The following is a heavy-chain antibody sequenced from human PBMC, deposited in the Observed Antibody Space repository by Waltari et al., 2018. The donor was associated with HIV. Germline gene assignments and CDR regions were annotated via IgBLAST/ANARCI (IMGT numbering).Heavy chain of an antibody. CDR2: ITSVGNSE. Sequence: DVQLVQSGGGLVKHGGSLRLSCVGSALTVRGYSMSWIRQAPGERLEWVSSITSVGNSEHYEESVTGRFTISRDNARSSLLLQMNNLKDDDTAVYYCARDPLAYCSKGVCYSISYNYGLDVWGQGTTVTVSS. D-gene: IGHD2-8*01. V-gene: IGHV3-21*02. J-gene: IGHJ6*02. CDR3: ARDPLAYCSKGVCYSISYNYGLDV. CDR1: ALTVRGYS.